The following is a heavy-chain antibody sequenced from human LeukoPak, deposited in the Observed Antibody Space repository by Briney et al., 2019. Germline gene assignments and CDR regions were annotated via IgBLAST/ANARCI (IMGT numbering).Heavy chain of an antibody. Sequence: SVKVSCKASGGTFSSYAISWVRQAPGQGLEWMGGIIPIFGTANYAQKFQGRVTITADESTSTAYMELSSLRSEDTAVYYCARDLQQLVHIDFDYWGQGTLGTVSS. D-gene: IGHD6-13*01. CDR1: GGTFSSYA. CDR2: IIPIFGTA. J-gene: IGHJ4*02. CDR3: ARDLQQLVHIDFDY. V-gene: IGHV1-69*13.